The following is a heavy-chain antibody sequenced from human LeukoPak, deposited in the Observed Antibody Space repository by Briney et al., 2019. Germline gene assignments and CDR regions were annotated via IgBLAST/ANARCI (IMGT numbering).Heavy chain of an antibody. CDR2: IIPIFGTA. V-gene: IGHV1-69*13. CDR1: GGTFGSYA. CDR3: ARGSTYYDILTGYYYYYGMDV. J-gene: IGHJ6*04. D-gene: IGHD3-9*01. Sequence: SVKVSCKASGGTFGSYAISWVRQAPGQGLEWMGGIIPIFGTANYAQKFQGRVTITADESTSTAYMELSSLRAEDTAVYYCARGSTYYDILTGYYYYYGMDVWGKGTTVTVSS.